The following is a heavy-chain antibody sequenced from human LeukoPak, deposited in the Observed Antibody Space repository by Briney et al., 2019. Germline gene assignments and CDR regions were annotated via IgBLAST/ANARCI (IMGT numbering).Heavy chain of an antibody. V-gene: IGHV3-9*01. CDR3: AKDNEYGDYYYGMDV. CDR2: ISWNSGSI. Sequence: GGSLRLSCAASGFTFDDYAMHWVRHAPGTGLEWVSGISWNSGSIGYADSVKGRFTISRDNAKNSLYLQMNSLRAEDTALYYCAKDNEYGDYYYGMDVWGQGTTVTVSS. D-gene: IGHD4-17*01. J-gene: IGHJ6*02. CDR1: GFTFDDYA.